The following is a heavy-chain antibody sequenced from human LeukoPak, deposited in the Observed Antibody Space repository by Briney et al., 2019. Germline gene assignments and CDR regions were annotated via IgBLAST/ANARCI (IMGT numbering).Heavy chain of an antibody. CDR2: IYYSGST. J-gene: IGHJ4*02. D-gene: IGHD6-13*01. Sequence: SETLSLTCTVSGGSISSYYWSWIRQPPGKGLEWIGYIYYSGSTYYNPSLKSRVTISVDTSKNQFSLKLSSVTAADTAVYYCARQKGSNTWYHPVDYWGQGTLVTVSS. CDR1: GGSISSYY. CDR3: ARQKGSNTWYHPVDY. V-gene: IGHV4-59*08.